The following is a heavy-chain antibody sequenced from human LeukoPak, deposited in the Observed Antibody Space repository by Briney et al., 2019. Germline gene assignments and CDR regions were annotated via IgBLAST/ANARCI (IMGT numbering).Heavy chain of an antibody. D-gene: IGHD3-10*01. CDR1: GFTFSSYG. CDR3: VRERFHGSGAPKFDF. J-gene: IGHJ4*02. CDR2: IRYDGSNK. Sequence: PGGSLRLSCAASGFTFSSYGMHWVRQAPGKGLEWVAFIRYDGSNKYYADSVKGRFTISRDNAKNSLILQVNSLRAEDTAVYYCVRERFHGSGAPKFDFWGQGTLVTVSS. V-gene: IGHV3-30*02.